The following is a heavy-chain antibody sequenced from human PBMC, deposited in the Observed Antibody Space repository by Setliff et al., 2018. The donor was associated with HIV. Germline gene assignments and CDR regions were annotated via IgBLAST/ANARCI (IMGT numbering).Heavy chain of an antibody. CDR2: ISAYNGNT. J-gene: IGHJ4*02. V-gene: IGHV1-18*01. CDR3: ARDQGVVTRACWH. D-gene: IGHD2-21*02. CDR1: GYTFTDYG. Sequence: ASVKVSCKASGYTFTDYGISWVRQAPGQGLEWMGWISAYNGNTKYAQKFQGRVTMTTHTSTNTAYMELRSLTSDDTAVYYCARDQGVVTRACWHWGQGTLVTVSS.